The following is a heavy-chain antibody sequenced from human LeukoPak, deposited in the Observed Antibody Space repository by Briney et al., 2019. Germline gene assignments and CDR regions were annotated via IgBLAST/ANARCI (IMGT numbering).Heavy chain of an antibody. CDR2: IYYSGST. Sequence: PSETLSLTCTVSGGSISSGDYYWSWIRQPPGKGLEWIGYIYYSGSTYYNPSLKSRVTISVDTSKNQFSLKLSSVTAADTAVYYCARYTVVPVFDYWGQRTLVIVSS. D-gene: IGHD2-2*01. V-gene: IGHV4-30-4*08. J-gene: IGHJ4*02. CDR1: GGSISSGDYY. CDR3: ARYTVVPVFDY.